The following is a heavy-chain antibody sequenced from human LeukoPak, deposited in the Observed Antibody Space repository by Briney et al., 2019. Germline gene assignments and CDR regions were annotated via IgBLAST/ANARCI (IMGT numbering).Heavy chain of an antibody. D-gene: IGHD6-13*01. Sequence: PGRSLRLSCAASGFTFSSYGMHWVRQAPGKGLEWVAVISYDGSNKYYADSVKGRFTISRDNSKNTLYLQMNSLRAEDTAVYYCAKGLGSSFPAAIDYWGQGTLVTVSS. CDR2: ISYDGSNK. J-gene: IGHJ4*02. CDR3: AKGLGSSFPAAIDY. V-gene: IGHV3-30*18. CDR1: GFTFSSYG.